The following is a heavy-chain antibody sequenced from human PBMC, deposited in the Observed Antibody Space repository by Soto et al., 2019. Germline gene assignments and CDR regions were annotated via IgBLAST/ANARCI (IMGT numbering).Heavy chain of an antibody. V-gene: IGHV1-2*02. Sequence: AASVKVSCKASGYPFTGVFLHWVRQAPGQGLEWMGWINPKRGDTKYEQKIQDRVTMTRDTSSNTAFMELTRLTSDDTAVYYCALIDMSIIVWGQGTLVTVSS. CDR2: INPKRGDT. CDR3: ALIDMSIIV. CDR1: GYPFTGVF. D-gene: IGHD2-21*01. J-gene: IGHJ4*02.